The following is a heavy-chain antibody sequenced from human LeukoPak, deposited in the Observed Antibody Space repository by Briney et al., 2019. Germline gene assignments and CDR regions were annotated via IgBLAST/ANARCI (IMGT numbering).Heavy chain of an antibody. CDR3: ARVGSSRGWFDP. CDR1: GFTFSDHY. CDR2: ISSSGTTT. D-gene: IGHD3-10*01. V-gene: IGHV3-11*01. Sequence: GGSLRLSCTGSGFTFSDHYMTWIRQAPGKGLEWISYISSSGTTTYYPDSVKGRFTISRANAKTSVYLQMEGVRADDTAVYYCARVGSSRGWFDPWGHGTLVTVSS. J-gene: IGHJ5*02.